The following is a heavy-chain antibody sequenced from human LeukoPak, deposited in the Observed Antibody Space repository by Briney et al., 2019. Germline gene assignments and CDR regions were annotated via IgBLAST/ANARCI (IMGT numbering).Heavy chain of an antibody. V-gene: IGHV1-2*02. D-gene: IGHD3-16*02. CDR1: GCSIIGYF. CDR3: ARDVILGYEQGWFDP. Sequence: ADSLKVTCKVSGCSIIGYFFNWVRQPPGQGLECMGCITPNTGDARYVQKFQGIVTMTRDTSISTVYTELSGLNSDDTAIYFCARDVILGYEQGWFDPWGQKTLVTLST. CDR2: ITPNTGDA. J-gene: IGHJ5*02.